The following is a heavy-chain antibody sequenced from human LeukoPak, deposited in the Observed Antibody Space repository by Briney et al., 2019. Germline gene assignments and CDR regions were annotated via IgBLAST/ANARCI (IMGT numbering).Heavy chain of an antibody. CDR3: ARETGLYYFDY. V-gene: IGHV4-59*12. CDR1: GGSFSTYY. D-gene: IGHD1-14*01. CDR2: IYYSGST. Sequence: PSETLSLTCTVSGGSFSTYYWTWIRQPPGKGLEWIGHIYYSGSTYYNPPLKSRVTISVDTSKNQFSLKLSSVTAADTAVYFCARETGLYYFDYWGQGTRVTVSS. J-gene: IGHJ4*02.